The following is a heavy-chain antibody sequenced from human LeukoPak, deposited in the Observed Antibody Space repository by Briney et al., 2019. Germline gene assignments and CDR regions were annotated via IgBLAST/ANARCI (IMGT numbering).Heavy chain of an antibody. CDR1: GGSISSGGYY. CDR3: ARVIREDFWSGYSSVLDY. J-gene: IGHJ4*02. D-gene: IGHD3-3*01. V-gene: IGHV4-31*03. CDR2: IYYSGST. Sequence: SQTLSLTRTVSGGSISSGGYYWSWIRQHPGKGLEWIGYIYYSGSTYYNPSLKSRVTISVDTSKNQFSLKLSSVTAADTAVYYCARVIREDFWSGYSSVLDYWGQGTLVTVSS.